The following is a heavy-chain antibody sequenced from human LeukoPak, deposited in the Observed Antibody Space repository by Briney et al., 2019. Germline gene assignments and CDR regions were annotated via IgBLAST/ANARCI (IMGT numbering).Heavy chain of an antibody. CDR2: IYSSGRT. J-gene: IGHJ4*02. V-gene: IGHV4-39*07. CDR3: ARKREGPTTGIDY. D-gene: IGHD1-26*01. CDR1: GVSIISTNSY. Sequence: SETLSLTCTVSGVSIISTNSYWGWIRQSPRTGLEWIGNIYSSGRTYYNPSLKSLVTISIDMSENQFSLKLTSVTAADTAVYYCARKREGPTTGIDYWGQGTLVTVSS.